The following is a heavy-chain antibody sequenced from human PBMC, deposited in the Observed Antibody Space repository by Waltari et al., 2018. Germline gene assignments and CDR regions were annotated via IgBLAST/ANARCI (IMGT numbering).Heavy chain of an antibody. Sequence: EVQLVGSRGGSIQHGGSLMLFCAAAVSSVQTYEVHWGRQAAGKGLEWVSYIGRSGDIMFFADSVRGRFTISRDNAKNSLDLQMNSLRVEDTAVYYCAREQFYNSGIQGSAFDYWGQGTLVTVSS. CDR2: IGRSGDIM. J-gene: IGHJ4*02. CDR1: VSSVQTYE. V-gene: IGHV3-48*03. D-gene: IGHD3-10*01. CDR3: AREQFYNSGIQGSAFDY.